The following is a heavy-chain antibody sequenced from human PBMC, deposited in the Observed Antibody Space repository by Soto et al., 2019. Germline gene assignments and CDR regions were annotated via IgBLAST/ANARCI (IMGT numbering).Heavy chain of an antibody. CDR3: ARAGVPAAMSPTPHYGMDV. J-gene: IGHJ6*02. Sequence: QVQLVQSGAEVKKPGSSMKVSCKASGGTFSSYAISWVRQAPGQGLEWMGGIIPIFGTANYAQKFQGRVTITADESTSTAYMELSSLRSEDTAVYYCARAGVPAAMSPTPHYGMDVWGQGTTVTVSS. CDR2: IIPIFGTA. V-gene: IGHV1-69*01. CDR1: GGTFSSYA. D-gene: IGHD2-2*01.